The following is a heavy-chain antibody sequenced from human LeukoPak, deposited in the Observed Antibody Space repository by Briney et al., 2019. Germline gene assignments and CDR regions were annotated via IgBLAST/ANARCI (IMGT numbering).Heavy chain of an antibody. D-gene: IGHD2-2*01. CDR3: AKSPGGVVSTSFDN. V-gene: IGHV3-23*01. Sequence: GESLKISCKGSGYSFTSYWIGWVRQAPGKGLEWVSAISVSGGSTYYADSVKGRFTISRDNSKNTLYLQMNSLRAEDTAVYYCAKSPGGVVSTSFDNWGQGTLVNVSS. J-gene: IGHJ4*02. CDR1: GYSFTSYW. CDR2: ISVSGGST.